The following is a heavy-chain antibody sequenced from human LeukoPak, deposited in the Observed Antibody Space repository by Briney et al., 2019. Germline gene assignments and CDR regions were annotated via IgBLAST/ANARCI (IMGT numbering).Heavy chain of an antibody. CDR1: GYTFTDDY. D-gene: IGHD1-1*01. Sequence: GASVKVSCKASGYTFTDDYMHWVRQAPGQGLEFMGWINPDTGFTNYAQKFQGRVTMTRDTSISTAYMEVNRLTSDDTAVYYCAPTPEDYSSNWNVWGQGTLVTVSS. CDR2: INPDTGFT. CDR3: APTPEDYSSNWNV. V-gene: IGHV1-2*02. J-gene: IGHJ4*02.